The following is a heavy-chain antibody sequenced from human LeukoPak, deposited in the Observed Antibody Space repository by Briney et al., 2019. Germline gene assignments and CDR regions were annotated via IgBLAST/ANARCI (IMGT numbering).Heavy chain of an antibody. CDR1: GYTFTGYY. D-gene: IGHD1-1*01. CDR2: INPNTGVT. Sequence: GASVKVSCKASGYTFTGYYIHWVRQAPGQGPEWMGWINPNTGVTNYPQKFQGRVTLTRDTSISTAYMELRRLTFDDTAVYYCARDGTSNWLNLVYWGQGTLVTVSP. J-gene: IGHJ4*02. V-gene: IGHV1-2*02. CDR3: ARDGTSNWLNLVY.